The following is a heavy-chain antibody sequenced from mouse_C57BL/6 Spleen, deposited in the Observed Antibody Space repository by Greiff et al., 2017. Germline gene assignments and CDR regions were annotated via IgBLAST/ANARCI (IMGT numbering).Heavy chain of an antibody. CDR3: TGGATVVAFDY. D-gene: IGHD1-1*01. CDR1: GFTFSNYW. Sequence: EVKLEESGGGLVQPGGSMKLSCVASGFTFSNYWMNWVRQSPEKGLEWVAQIRLKSDNYATHYAESVKGRFTISRDYSESSVYLQMNNLRAEDTGIYYCTGGATVVAFDYWGQGTTLTVSS. V-gene: IGHV6-3*01. CDR2: IRLKSDNYAT. J-gene: IGHJ2*01.